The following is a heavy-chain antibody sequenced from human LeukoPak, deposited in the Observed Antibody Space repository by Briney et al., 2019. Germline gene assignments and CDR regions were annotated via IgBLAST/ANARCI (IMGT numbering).Heavy chain of an antibody. J-gene: IGHJ4*02. D-gene: IGHD6-19*01. CDR1: GFTFSDYC. CDR3: AREEYSSGWLVY. CDR2: ISSSGSTI. V-gene: IGHV3-11*01. Sequence: GGSLRLSCAASGFTFSDYCMSWIRQAPGKGLERVSYISSSGSTIYYADSVKGRFTISRDNAKNSLYLQMNSLRAEDTAVYYCAREEYSSGWLVYWGQGTLVTVSS.